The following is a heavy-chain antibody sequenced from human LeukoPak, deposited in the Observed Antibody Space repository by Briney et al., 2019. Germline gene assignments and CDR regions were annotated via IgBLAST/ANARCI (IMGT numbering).Heavy chain of an antibody. CDR1: GFTVSSNY. CDR3: ARCSYGYLRAFDI. V-gene: IGHV3-66*01. D-gene: IGHD5-18*01. J-gene: IGHJ3*02. CDR2: IYSGGDT. Sequence: GGSLRLSCAASGFTVSSNYMNWVRQAPGKGLEWGSVIYSGGDTFYADSVKGIFTISRDNSKNTLFLQMNRLRAEDTAVYYCARCSYGYLRAFDIWGQGTMVTVSS.